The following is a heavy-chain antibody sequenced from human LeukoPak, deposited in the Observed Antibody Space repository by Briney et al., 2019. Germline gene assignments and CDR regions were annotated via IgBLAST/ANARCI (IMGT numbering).Heavy chain of an antibody. CDR1: GFTFSSYA. CDR3: ARDNYYYDSSGSLGFDY. J-gene: IGHJ4*02. CDR2: ISYDGSNK. V-gene: IGHV3-30*04. D-gene: IGHD3-22*01. Sequence: PGGSLRLSCAASGFTFSSYAMHWVRQAPGKGLEWVAVISYDGSNKYYADSVKGRFTISRDDSKNTLYLQMNSLRAEDTAVYYCARDNYYYDSSGSLGFDYWGQGTLVTVSS.